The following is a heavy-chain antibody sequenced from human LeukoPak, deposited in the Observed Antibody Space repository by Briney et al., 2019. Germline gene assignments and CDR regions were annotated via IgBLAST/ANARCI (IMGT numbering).Heavy chain of an antibody. CDR3: ARDPGMATTGYY. CDR1: GFTVSSNY. Sequence: GGSLRLSCAASGFTVSSNYMSWVRQAPGKGLEWVSVIYSGGSTYYADSVKGRFTISRDNAKNTLYLQMNSLRAEDTAVYYCARDPGMATTGYYWGQGTLVTVSS. J-gene: IGHJ4*02. V-gene: IGHV3-53*01. CDR2: IYSGGST. D-gene: IGHD5-24*01.